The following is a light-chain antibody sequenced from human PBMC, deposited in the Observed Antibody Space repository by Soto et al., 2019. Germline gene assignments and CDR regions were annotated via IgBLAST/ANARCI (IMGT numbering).Light chain of an antibody. CDR3: QSYDSSLSVVV. Sequence: LTQPPSVSGAPGQRVTISCTGSSSNIGAGYDVHWYQQLPGTAPKLLIYGNSNRPSGVPDRFSGSKSGTSASLAITGLQAEDEADYYCQSYDSSLSVVVFGGGTKLTVL. CDR1: SSNIGAGYD. V-gene: IGLV1-40*01. J-gene: IGLJ2*01. CDR2: GNS.